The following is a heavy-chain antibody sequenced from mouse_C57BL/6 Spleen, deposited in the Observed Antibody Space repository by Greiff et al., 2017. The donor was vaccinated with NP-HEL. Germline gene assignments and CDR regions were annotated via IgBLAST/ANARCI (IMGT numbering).Heavy chain of an antibody. J-gene: IGHJ4*01. V-gene: IGHV1-82*01. D-gene: IGHD2-5*01. Sequence: VQLQQSGPELVKPGASVKISCKASGYAFSSSWMNWVKQSPGKGLEWIGRIYPGDGETNYNGKFKGKATLTADNSSSPAYMQLSSLTSEDSSVYFCAREAYYSNFYYARDYWGQGTSVTVSS. CDR1: GYAFSSSW. CDR3: AREAYYSNFYYARDY. CDR2: IYPGDGET.